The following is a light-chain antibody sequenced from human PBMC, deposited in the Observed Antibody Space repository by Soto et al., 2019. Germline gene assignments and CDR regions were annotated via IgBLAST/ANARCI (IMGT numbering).Light chain of an antibody. CDR2: HAS. Sequence: ESVLTQSPATLSLSQGERATVACMASQSLSINYLAWYKHKPGQAPSLXIYHASSRAAGIPDRFSGSGSGAEFTLTISRLRPEDFEVYYCQQYVNSPGTFGQGTRLEIK. CDR3: QQYVNSPGT. CDR1: QSLSINY. J-gene: IGKJ5*01. V-gene: IGKV3-20*01.